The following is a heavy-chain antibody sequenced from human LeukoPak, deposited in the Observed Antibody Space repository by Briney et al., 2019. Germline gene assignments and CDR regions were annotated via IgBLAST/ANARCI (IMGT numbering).Heavy chain of an antibody. V-gene: IGHV3-11*01. J-gene: IGHJ4*02. D-gene: IGHD2-2*02. CDR3: ARVSDEYQLLYYSHFDY. CDR2: ISSSGSTI. Sequence: PGGSLRLSCAASGFTFSDYYMSWIRQAPGKGLEWVSYISSSGSTIYYADSVKGRFTISRDNAKNSLYLQMNSLRAEDTAVYYCARVSDEYQLLYYSHFDYWGQGTLVTVSS. CDR1: GFTFSDYY.